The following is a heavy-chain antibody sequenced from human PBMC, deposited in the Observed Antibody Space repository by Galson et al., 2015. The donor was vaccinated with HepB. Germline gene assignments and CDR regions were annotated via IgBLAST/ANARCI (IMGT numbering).Heavy chain of an antibody. D-gene: IGHD4-23*01. CDR1: GGTFSSYA. J-gene: IGHJ5*02. CDR2: IIPIFGTA. CDR3: ATRTDDYGGNSGWFDP. V-gene: IGHV1-69*13. Sequence: SVKVSCKASGGTFSSYAISWVRQAPGQGLEWMGGIIPIFGTANYAQKFQGRVTITADESTSTAYMELSSLRSEDTAVYYCATRTDDYGGNSGWFDPWGQGTLVTVSS.